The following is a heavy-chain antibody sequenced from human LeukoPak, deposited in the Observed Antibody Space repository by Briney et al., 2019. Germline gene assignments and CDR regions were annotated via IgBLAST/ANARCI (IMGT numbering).Heavy chain of an antibody. CDR2: MNHLMTT. CDR3: ARGWKTYDFLSGSPRGYFDH. D-gene: IGHD3-3*01. Sequence: SETLSLTCDVYGGSLSDYCWTWIRQTPGKGLEWIGHMNHLMTTNYNPSLESRVTISPDTSKNQFSLNLTSVTAADTAIYYCARGWKTYDFLSGSPRGYFDHWSQGTLVTVSS. V-gene: IGHV4-34*01. J-gene: IGHJ4*02. CDR1: GGSLSDYC.